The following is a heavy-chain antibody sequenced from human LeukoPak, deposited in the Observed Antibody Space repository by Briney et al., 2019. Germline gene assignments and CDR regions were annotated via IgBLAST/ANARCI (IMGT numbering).Heavy chain of an antibody. J-gene: IGHJ4*02. CDR3: AREVAAAGMVY. D-gene: IGHD6-13*01. CDR2: INHSGST. Sequence: PSETLSLTCAVSGGSFSGYYWSWIRQPPGKGLEWIGEINHSGSTNYNPSLKSRVTISVDTSKNQFSLKLSSVTAADTAVYYCAREVAAAGMVYWGQGTLVTVSS. CDR1: GGSFSGYY. V-gene: IGHV4-34*01.